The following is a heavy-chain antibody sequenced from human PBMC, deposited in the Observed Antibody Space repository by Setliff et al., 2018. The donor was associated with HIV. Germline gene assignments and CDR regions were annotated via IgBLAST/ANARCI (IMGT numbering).Heavy chain of an antibody. V-gene: IGHV1-18*01. D-gene: IGHD2-8*02. CDR3: VREFSWSAFYFDS. Sequence: GASVKVSCKASGYTFTTNGISWVRQAPGQGLEWMGWINTYNSQTNYARKFRGRVTMTTDASTSTAFMELYNLRSDDTAVYYCVREFSWSAFYFDSWGQGTLVTVSS. CDR2: INTYNSQT. J-gene: IGHJ4*02. CDR1: GYTFTTNG.